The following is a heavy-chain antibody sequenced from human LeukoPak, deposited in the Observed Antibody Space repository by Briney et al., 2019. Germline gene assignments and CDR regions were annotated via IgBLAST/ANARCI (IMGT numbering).Heavy chain of an antibody. CDR1: GFTFSSYA. CDR3: ASGGSGGNYRTFDY. Sequence: GGSLRLSCAASGFTFSSYAMFWVRQAPGKGLEWVSTVSGSGSSTYYADSVKGRFTISRDNAKNSLYLQMNSLRAEDTAVYYCASGGSGGNYRTFDYWGQGTLVTVSS. V-gene: IGHV3-23*01. J-gene: IGHJ4*02. CDR2: VSGSGSST. D-gene: IGHD1-26*01.